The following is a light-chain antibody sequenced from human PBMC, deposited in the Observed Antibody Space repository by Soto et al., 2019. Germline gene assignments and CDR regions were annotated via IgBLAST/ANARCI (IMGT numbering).Light chain of an antibody. CDR1: SSDVGGYNY. CDR2: DVS. Sequence: QSALTQPASVSGSPGQSITISCTGTSSDVGGYNYVSWYQQHPGKAPKLMIYDVSNRPSGVSNGFSGSKSGNTASLTISGLQAEDAADYYCSSYTSSSTLVVFGGGTKLTVL. CDR3: SSYTSSSTLVV. V-gene: IGLV2-14*01. J-gene: IGLJ2*01.